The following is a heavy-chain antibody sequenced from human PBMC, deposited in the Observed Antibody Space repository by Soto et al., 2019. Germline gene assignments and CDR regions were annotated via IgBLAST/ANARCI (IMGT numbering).Heavy chain of an antibody. CDR2: IYYSGST. CDR1: GGSISSYY. CDR3: ARRWGRTFDY. V-gene: IGHV4-59*08. J-gene: IGHJ4*02. Sequence: QVQLQESGPGLVKPSETLSLTCTVSGGSISSYYWSWIRQPPGKGLEWIGYIYYSGSTNYNPSLTRRVTISVDTSKNQFSLKLRSVTAADTAVYYCARRWGRTFDYWGQGTLVTVSS. D-gene: IGHD7-27*01.